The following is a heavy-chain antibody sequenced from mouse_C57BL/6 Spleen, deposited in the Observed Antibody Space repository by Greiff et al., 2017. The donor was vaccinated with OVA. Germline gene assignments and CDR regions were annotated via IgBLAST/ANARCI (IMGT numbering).Heavy chain of an antibody. V-gene: IGHV1-22*01. D-gene: IGHD3-3*01. J-gene: IGHJ4*01. CDR1: GYTFTDYN. Sequence: EVQLQQSGPELVKPGASVKMSCKASGYTFTDYNMHWVKRSHGKSLEWIGYINPNNGGTSYNQKFKGKATLTVNKSSSTAYMELRSLTSEDSAVYYCARGGGRRDYAMDYWGQGTSVTVSS. CDR3: ARGGGRRDYAMDY. CDR2: INPNNGGT.